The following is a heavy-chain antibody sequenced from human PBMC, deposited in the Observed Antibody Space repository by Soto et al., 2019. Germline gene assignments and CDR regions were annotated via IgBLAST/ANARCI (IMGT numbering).Heavy chain of an antibody. Sequence: GGSLRLSCVTSGFTFSRNTMNWVRQAPGKGLEWVASITSSGSYVYYADSVKGRFSASRDNAKNSLSLQMDSLRPDVTAIYFCVKDEGIEAMDVWGQGTTVTVSS. CDR3: VKDEGIEAMDV. J-gene: IGHJ6*02. V-gene: IGHV3-21*01. CDR1: GFTFSRNT. CDR2: ITSSGSYV. D-gene: IGHD3-3*02.